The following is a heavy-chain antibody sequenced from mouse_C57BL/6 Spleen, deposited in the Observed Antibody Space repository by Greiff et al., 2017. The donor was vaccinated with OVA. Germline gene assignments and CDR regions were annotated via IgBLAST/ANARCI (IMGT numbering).Heavy chain of an antibody. CDR1: GFTFSDYY. CDR2: INYDGSST. CDR3: AREGGTYYCDY. J-gene: IGHJ2*01. V-gene: IGHV5-16*01. D-gene: IGHD4-1*01. Sequence: EVKLMESEGGLVQPGSSMKLSCTASGFTFSDYYMAWVRQVPEKGLEWVANINYDGSSTYYLDSLKSRFIISRDNAKNILYLQMSSLKSEDTATYYCAREGGTYYCDYWGQGTTLTVSS.